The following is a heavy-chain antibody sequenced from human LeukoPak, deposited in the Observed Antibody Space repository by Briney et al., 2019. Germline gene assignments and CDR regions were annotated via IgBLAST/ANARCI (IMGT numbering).Heavy chain of an antibody. CDR3: ARGYDSSGHFDY. CDR1: GGTFSSYA. CDR2: IIPIFGTA. V-gene: IGHV1-69*06. J-gene: IGHJ4*02. Sequence: ASVKVSYKASGGTFSSYAISWVRQAPGQGLEWMGGIIPIFGTANYAQKFQGRVTITADKSTSTAYMELSSLRSEDTAVYYCARGYDSSGHFDYWGQGTLVTVSS. D-gene: IGHD3-22*01.